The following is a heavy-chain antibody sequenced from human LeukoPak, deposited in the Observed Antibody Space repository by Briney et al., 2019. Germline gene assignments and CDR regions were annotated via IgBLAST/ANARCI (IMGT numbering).Heavy chain of an antibody. Sequence: GESLKISCKGSGYSFTSYWIGWVRQMLGKGLEWMGIIYPCDSETRYSPSFQGQVTISADKSISTAYLQWSTLKASDTATYYCARRLGGYYDSSGLLDYWGQGTLVTVSS. J-gene: IGHJ4*02. CDR3: ARRLGGYYDSSGLLDY. CDR1: GYSFTSYW. V-gene: IGHV5-51*01. CDR2: IYPCDSET. D-gene: IGHD3-22*01.